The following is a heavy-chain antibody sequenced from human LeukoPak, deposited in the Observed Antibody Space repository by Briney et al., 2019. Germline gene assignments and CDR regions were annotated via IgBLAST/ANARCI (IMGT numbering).Heavy chain of an antibody. D-gene: IGHD5-12*01. CDR2: IYYSGST. CDR1: GGSIGSGGYT. Sequence: PSQTLSLTCAVSGGSIGSGGYTWSWMRQAPGKGLEWIGYIYYSGSTYYNPSLKSRVTISVDRSKNQFSLMLSSVTAADTAVYYCARASGYSGYDLDWFDAWGQGTTVTVSS. V-gene: IGHV4-30-2*01. J-gene: IGHJ5*01. CDR3: ARASGYSGYDLDWFDA.